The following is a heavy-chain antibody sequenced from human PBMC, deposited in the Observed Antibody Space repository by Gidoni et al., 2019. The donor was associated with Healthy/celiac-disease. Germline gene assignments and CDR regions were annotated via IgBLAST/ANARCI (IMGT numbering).Heavy chain of an antibody. CDR3: AKDAYSSDVGDYYYYYGMDV. D-gene: IGHD6-25*01. V-gene: IGHV3-23*01. CDR2: ISGSGGST. Sequence: EVQLLESGGGLVQPGGSLRLSCAASGFTFSSYAMSWVRQAPGKGLEWVSAISGSGGSTYYADSVKGRFTISRDNSKNTLYLQMNSLRAEDTAVYYCAKDAYSSDVGDYYYYYGMDVWGQGTTVTVSS. CDR1: GFTFSSYA. J-gene: IGHJ6*02.